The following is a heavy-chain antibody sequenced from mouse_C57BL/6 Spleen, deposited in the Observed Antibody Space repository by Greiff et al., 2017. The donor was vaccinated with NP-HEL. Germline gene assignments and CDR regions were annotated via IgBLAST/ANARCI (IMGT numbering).Heavy chain of an antibody. CDR2: IWTGGGT. D-gene: IGHD3-2*02. CDR3: ARNLWTAQATLAY. Sequence: QVQLQQSGPGLVAPSQRLSITCTVSGFSLTSYAISWVRQPPGKGLEWLGVIWTGGGTNYNSALKSRLSISKDNSKSQVFLKMNSLQTDDTARYYCARNLWTAQATLAYWGQGTLVTVSA. J-gene: IGHJ3*01. V-gene: IGHV2-9-1*01. CDR1: GFSLTSYA.